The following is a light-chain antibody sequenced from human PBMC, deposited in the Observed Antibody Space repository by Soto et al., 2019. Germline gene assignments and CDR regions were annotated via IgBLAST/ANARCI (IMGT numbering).Light chain of an antibody. J-gene: IGLJ2*01. CDR3: CSYAGSSTSMV. V-gene: IGLV2-23*01. Sequence: QSALTQPASVSGSPGQSITISCTGTSSDVGSYNLVSWYQQHPGKAPKLMIYEGSKRPSGVSNRFSGSKSGNTASLTISGLQAEAEADYYCCSYAGSSTSMVFGGGTKLTVL. CDR2: EGS. CDR1: SSDVGSYNL.